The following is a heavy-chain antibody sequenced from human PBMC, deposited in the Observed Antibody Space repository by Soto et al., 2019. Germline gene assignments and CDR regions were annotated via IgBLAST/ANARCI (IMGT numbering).Heavy chain of an antibody. D-gene: IGHD3-10*01. V-gene: IGHV4-31*03. CDR1: GGSISSGGYY. Sequence: QAQLLESGPGLVKSSETLSLTCSISGGSISSGGYYWSWVRQRPGKGLEWIGYVYFNENTYYNPSLKTRVSISVGSSKSQFSLRLSSVTAADAAIYYCARQITMVRGIDFWGPGISVSVSS. J-gene: IGHJ4*02. CDR2: VYFNENT. CDR3: ARQITMVRGIDF.